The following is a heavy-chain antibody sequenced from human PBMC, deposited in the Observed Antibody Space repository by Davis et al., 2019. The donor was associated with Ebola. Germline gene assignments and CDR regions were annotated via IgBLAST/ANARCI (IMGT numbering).Heavy chain of an antibody. D-gene: IGHD5-18*01. Sequence: PGGSLRLSCAASGFTFSNAWMSWVRQAPGKGLEWVAVISYDGSNKYYADSVKGRFTISRDNSKNTLYLQMNSLRAEDTAVYYCARGGYSYGYIGGGFDYWGQGTLVTVSS. CDR2: ISYDGSNK. CDR3: ARGGYSYGYIGGGFDY. V-gene: IGHV3-30-3*01. J-gene: IGHJ4*02. CDR1: GFTFSNAW.